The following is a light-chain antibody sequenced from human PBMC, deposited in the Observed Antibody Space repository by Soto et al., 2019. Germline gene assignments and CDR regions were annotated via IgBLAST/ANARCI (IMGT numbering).Light chain of an antibody. CDR3: QQYKSWPYT. CDR2: GAS. J-gene: IGKJ2*01. V-gene: IGKV3-15*01. Sequence: EIVMTQSPVTPSVSPGERVTLSCRASQSISDKSDWYQQKPGQAPRLLMFGASTRATGIPARFSGSGSGTDFTLTITGLQSEDFAVYYCQQYKSWPYTFGQGTKLEIK. CDR1: QSISDK.